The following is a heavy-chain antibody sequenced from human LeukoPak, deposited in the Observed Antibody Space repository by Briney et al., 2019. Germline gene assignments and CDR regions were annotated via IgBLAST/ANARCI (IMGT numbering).Heavy chain of an antibody. Sequence: SQTLSLTCTVSGDSISSGDYYWSWIRQPAGKGLEWIGEINHSGSTNYNPSLKSRVTMSVDTSKNQFSLKLSSVTAADTAVYYCARDSYYDSSGYYSVYWGQGTLVTVSS. V-gene: IGHV4-61*09. CDR2: INHSGST. J-gene: IGHJ4*02. D-gene: IGHD3-22*01. CDR3: ARDSYYDSSGYYSVY. CDR1: GDSISSGDYY.